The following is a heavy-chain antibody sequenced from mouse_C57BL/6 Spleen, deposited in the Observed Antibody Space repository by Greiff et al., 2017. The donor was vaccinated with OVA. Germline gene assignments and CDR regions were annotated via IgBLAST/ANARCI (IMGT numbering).Heavy chain of an antibody. J-gene: IGHJ4*01. Sequence: DVKLVESGGDLVKPGGSLKLSCAASGFTFSSYGMSWVRQTPDKRLEWVATISSGGSYTYYPDSVKGRFTISRDNAKNTLYLQMSSLKSEDTAMYYCARPYSSGYTDYYAMDYWGQGTSVTVSS. CDR2: ISSGGSYT. V-gene: IGHV5-6*02. CDR1: GFTFSSYG. CDR3: ARPYSSGYTDYYAMDY. D-gene: IGHD3-2*02.